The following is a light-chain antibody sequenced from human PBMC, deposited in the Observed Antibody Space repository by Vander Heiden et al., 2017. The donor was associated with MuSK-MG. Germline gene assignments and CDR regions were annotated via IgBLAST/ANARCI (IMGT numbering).Light chain of an antibody. CDR2: AAS. V-gene: IGKV1-39*01. CDR1: QSISSY. CDR3: QQSYSTPRT. J-gene: IGKJ1*01. Sequence: DIQMTQSPSSLSASVGARVTITCRASQSISSYLNWYQQKPGKAPKLLIYAASSLQSGVPSRFSGIGSGTDFTLTISSLQPEDFATYYCQQSYSTPRTFGQGTKVEIK.